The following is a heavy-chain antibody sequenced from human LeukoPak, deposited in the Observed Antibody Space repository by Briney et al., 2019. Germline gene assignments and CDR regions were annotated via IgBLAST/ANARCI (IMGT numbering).Heavy chain of an antibody. V-gene: IGHV4-39*01. J-gene: IGHJ5*02. CDR1: GGSISSSSYY. D-gene: IGHD3-10*01. CDR3: ARHPSYYGSGYRPGWFDP. CDR2: IYYSGST. Sequence: SETLSLTCTVSGGSISSSSYYWGWIRQPPGKGLEWIGSIYYSGSTYYNPSLKGRVTISVDTSKNQFSLKLSSVTAADTAVYYCARHPSYYGSGYRPGWFDPWGQGTLVTVSS.